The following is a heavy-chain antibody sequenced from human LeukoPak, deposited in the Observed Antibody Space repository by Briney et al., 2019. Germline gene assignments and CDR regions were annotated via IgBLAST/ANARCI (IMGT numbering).Heavy chain of an antibody. CDR3: ARVVYSGYDFLSYWFDP. CDR2: IIPIFGTA. Sequence: SVEVSCKASGGTFSSYAISWVRQAPGQGLEWMGGIIPIFGTANYAQKFQGRVTITTDESTSTAYMELSSLRSEDTAVYYCARVVYSGYDFLSYWFDPWGQGTLVTVSS. D-gene: IGHD5-12*01. J-gene: IGHJ5*02. CDR1: GGTFSSYA. V-gene: IGHV1-69*05.